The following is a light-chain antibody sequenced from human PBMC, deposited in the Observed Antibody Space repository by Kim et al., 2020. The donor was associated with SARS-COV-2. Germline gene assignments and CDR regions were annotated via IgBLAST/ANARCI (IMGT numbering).Light chain of an antibody. CDR3: QQYNDWPQT. CDR2: GAS. V-gene: IGKV3-15*01. J-gene: IGKJ1*01. Sequence: VAPGERATLYCRASQSVSSNFAWYQQKPGQAPRLLVYGASSRATGVPARFSGSASGTEFTLTINSLQSEDFAVYYCQQYNDWPQTFGQGTKVDIK. CDR1: QSVSSN.